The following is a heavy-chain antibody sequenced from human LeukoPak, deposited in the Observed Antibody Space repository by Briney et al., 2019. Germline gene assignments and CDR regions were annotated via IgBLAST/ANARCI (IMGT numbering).Heavy chain of an antibody. CDR3: AREDYSNYAPYFDY. J-gene: IGHJ4*02. V-gene: IGHV3-11*04. CDR1: GFTFSDYY. Sequence: GGSLRLSCAASGFTFSDYYMSWIRQAPGKGLEWVSYISSSGSTIYYADSVKGRFTISRDNAKNTLYLQLNSLRAEDTAVYYCAREDYSNYAPYFDYWGQGTLVTVSS. D-gene: IGHD4-11*01. CDR2: ISSSGSTI.